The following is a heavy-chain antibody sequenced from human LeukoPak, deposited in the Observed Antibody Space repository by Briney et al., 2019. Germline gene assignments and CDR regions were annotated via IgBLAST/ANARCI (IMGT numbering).Heavy chain of an antibody. CDR2: IIPIFGTA. D-gene: IGHD3-3*01. J-gene: IGHJ6*03. Sequence: SVKVSCKASGGTFSSYAISWVRQAPGQGLEWMGGIIPIFGTANYAQKFQGRVTITPDESTSTAYMELSSLRSEDTAVYYCARDYDFWSGYYTSRDYYYYMDVWGKGTTVTVSS. CDR1: GGTFSSYA. V-gene: IGHV1-69*13. CDR3: ARDYDFWSGYYTSRDYYYYMDV.